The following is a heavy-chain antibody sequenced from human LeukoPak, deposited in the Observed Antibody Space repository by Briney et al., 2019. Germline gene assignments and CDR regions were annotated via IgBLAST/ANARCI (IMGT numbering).Heavy chain of an antibody. Sequence: GGSLRLSCAASGFTFSNAWMSWVRQAPGKGLEWVGRIKSKTDGGTTDYAAPVKGRFTISRDDSKNTLYLQMNSLKTEDTAVYYCARQQWLDGAYYFDYWGQGTLVTVSS. V-gene: IGHV3-15*01. J-gene: IGHJ4*02. CDR1: GFTFSNAW. D-gene: IGHD6-19*01. CDR2: IKSKTDGGTT. CDR3: ARQQWLDGAYYFDY.